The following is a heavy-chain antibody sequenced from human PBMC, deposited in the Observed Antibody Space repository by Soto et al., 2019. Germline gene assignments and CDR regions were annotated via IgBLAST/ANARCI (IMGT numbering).Heavy chain of an antibody. CDR2: ISAYNRNT. D-gene: IGHD2-21*01. J-gene: IGHJ4*02. Sequence: ASVKVSCKASGYTFNSYGISWVRQAPGQGLGWMGWISAYNRNTNYAQKLQGRVTMTTDTSTSTAYMELRSLRSDATAVYYCARDQSYGGAFDYWGQGTLVTVSS. V-gene: IGHV1-18*01. CDR3: ARDQSYGGAFDY. CDR1: GYTFNSYG.